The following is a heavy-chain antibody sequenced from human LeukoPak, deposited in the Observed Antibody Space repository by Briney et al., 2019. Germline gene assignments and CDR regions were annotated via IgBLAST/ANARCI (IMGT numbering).Heavy chain of an antibody. D-gene: IGHD3-10*01. CDR3: ARTYGSGSYFFFDY. J-gene: IGHJ4*02. Sequence: GGSLRLSCAASGFTFDDYAMHWVRQAPGKGLEWVSLISWDGGSTYYADSVKGRFTISRDNSKNSLYLQMNSLRAEDTALYYCARTYGSGSYFFFDYWGQGTLVTVSS. V-gene: IGHV3-43D*03. CDR1: GFTFDDYA. CDR2: ISWDGGST.